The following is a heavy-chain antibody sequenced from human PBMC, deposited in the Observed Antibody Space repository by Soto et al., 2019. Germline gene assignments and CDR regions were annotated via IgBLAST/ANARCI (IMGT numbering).Heavy chain of an antibody. J-gene: IGHJ6*02. V-gene: IGHV1-8*01. D-gene: IGHD2-2*01. Sequence: QVQLVQSGAEVKKPGASVKVSCKASGYTFTSYDLNWVRQAPGQGLEWMGWMNPNSGNTGYAQKFQGRVTMTRNTSISTAYMELSSLRSEDTDVYYCARLCSSTSCAYYYYYGMDVWGQGTTVTVSS. CDR3: ARLCSSTSCAYYYYYGMDV. CDR1: GYTFTSYD. CDR2: MNPNSGNT.